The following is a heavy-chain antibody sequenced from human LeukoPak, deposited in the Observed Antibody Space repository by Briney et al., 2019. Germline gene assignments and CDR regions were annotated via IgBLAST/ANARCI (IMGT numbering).Heavy chain of an antibody. J-gene: IGHJ6*02. CDR2: IYYSGST. V-gene: IGHV4-59*01. D-gene: IGHD3-10*01. CDR3: ARDEGHYGSAYGMDV. Sequence: SETLSLTCTVSGGSISSYYWSWILQPPGKGLEWIGYIYYSGSTNYNPSLKSRVTISVDTSKNQSSLKLSSVTAADTAVYYCARDEGHYGSAYGMDVWGQGTTVTVSS. CDR1: GGSISSYY.